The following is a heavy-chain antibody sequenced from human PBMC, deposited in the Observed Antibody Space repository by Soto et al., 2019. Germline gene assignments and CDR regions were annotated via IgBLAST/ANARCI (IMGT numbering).Heavy chain of an antibody. V-gene: IGHV3-74*01. D-gene: IGHD3-16*01. CDR3: ARGDRGAFDL. Sequence: EVPLVESGGGLVQPGESLRLSCAASGFTFDYYWMHWVRQAPGKGLVWVSRIHSDGTSTTYADSVKGRFTISRDNAKRTRSLQMNSLRAEDTAVYYCARGDRGAFDLWGQGTVVTVSS. J-gene: IGHJ3*01. CDR2: IHSDGTST. CDR1: GFTFDYYW.